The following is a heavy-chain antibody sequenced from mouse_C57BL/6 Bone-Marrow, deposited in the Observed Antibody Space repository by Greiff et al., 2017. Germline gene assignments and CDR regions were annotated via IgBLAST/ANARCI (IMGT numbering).Heavy chain of an antibody. J-gene: IGHJ3*01. CDR2: INPGSGGT. CDR1: GYAFTNYL. CDR3: ARGGNWEGFAY. D-gene: IGHD4-1*01. Sequence: QVQLKQSGAELVRPGTSVKVSCKASGYAFTNYLIEWVKQRPGQGLEWIGVINPGSGGTNYNEKFKGKATLTADKSSSTAYMQLSSLTSEDSAVYFCARGGNWEGFAYWGQGTLVTVSA. V-gene: IGHV1-54*01.